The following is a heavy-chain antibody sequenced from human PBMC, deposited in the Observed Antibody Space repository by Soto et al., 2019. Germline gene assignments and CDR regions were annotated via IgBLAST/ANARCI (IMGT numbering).Heavy chain of an antibody. CDR3: ERRDSSSWFT. Sequence: EVQLVQSGAEVREPGESLKISCKASGYSFTSYWIGWVRKMPGKGLECMGIIYPGDSDTRYSPSFQGQVTISADKSISTAYLQWSSLKASDSAMYYCERRDSSSWFTWGQGTLVTVSS. V-gene: IGHV5-51*01. CDR2: IYPGDSDT. CDR1: GYSFTSYW. D-gene: IGHD6-13*01. J-gene: IGHJ4*02.